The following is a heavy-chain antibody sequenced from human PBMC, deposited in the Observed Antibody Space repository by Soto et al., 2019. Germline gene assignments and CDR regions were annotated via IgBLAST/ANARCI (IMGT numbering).Heavy chain of an antibody. CDR1: GGSISSYY. V-gene: IGHV4-59*01. CDR2: IYYRGST. Sequence: QVQLQESGPGLVKPSETLSLTCTVSGGSISSYYWSWIPQPTGKGLEWVGYIYYRGSTNYNPSLKGRVTISVDTSKNQFSLKLSSVTAADTAMYYCARFNWYFDLWGRGTLVTVSS. J-gene: IGHJ2*01. CDR3: ARFNWYFDL.